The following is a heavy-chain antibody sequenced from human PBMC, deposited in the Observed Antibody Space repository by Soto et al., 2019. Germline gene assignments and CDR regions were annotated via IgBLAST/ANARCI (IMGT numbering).Heavy chain of an antibody. D-gene: IGHD3-9*01. Sequence: GDSLTISCKGSGYSFTRYCICWVRQMPGKGLEWMWSIYPGDSDTRYSPSFQGQVTISADKSISTAYLQWSSLKASDTAMYYCARHSLTGYNNWFDPWGQGTLVTVSS. CDR1: GYSFTRYC. CDR2: IYPGDSDT. CDR3: ARHSLTGYNNWFDP. V-gene: IGHV5-51*01. J-gene: IGHJ5*02.